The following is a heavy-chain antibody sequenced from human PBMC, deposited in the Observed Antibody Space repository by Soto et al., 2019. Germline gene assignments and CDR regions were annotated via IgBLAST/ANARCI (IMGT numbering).Heavy chain of an antibody. Sequence: QVQLEQSGAEVKKPGASVKVSCKASGYTFTSYDINWVRQATGQGLECMGWMNPNSGNTGYAQKFQGRVTMTRNTSIRTAYMGWRSLRSEDTAVYYCARGRGRAVAGTKEFTSDNWGQGTLVTVSS. J-gene: IGHJ4*02. CDR3: ARGRGRAVAGTKEFTSDN. D-gene: IGHD6-19*01. CDR1: GYTFTSYD. V-gene: IGHV1-8*01. CDR2: MNPNSGNT.